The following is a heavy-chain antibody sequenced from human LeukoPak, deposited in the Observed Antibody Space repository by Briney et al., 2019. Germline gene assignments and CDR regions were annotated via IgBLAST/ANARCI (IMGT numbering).Heavy chain of an antibody. CDR1: GASISSYY. D-gene: IGHD6-13*01. J-gene: IGHJ4*02. CDR3: ARVGHIVAAGTYDW. CDR2: ISYSGSP. V-gene: IGHV4-59*08. Sequence: SETLSLTCTVSGASISSYYWSWIRQPPGKGLEWIGYISYSGSPNYNPPLKGRVTISADTSKNQFSLNLSSVTAADTAVYYCARVGHIVAAGTYDWWGQGTLVTVSS.